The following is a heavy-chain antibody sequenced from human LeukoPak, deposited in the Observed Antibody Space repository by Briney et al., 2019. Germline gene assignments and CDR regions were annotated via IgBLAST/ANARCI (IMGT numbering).Heavy chain of an antibody. J-gene: IGHJ4*02. CDR1: GGSISSGNYY. CDR2: IYESGSN. Sequence: SQTLSLTCTVSGGSISSGNYYWSWIRQHPGKGLEWIGYIYESGSNYYNPSLQSRVTISVDTTKNQFSLKLSSVTAADTAGDYCARGGGYSYNKLDYWGQGILVTVSS. V-gene: IGHV4-31*03. CDR3: ARGGGYSYNKLDY. D-gene: IGHD5-18*01.